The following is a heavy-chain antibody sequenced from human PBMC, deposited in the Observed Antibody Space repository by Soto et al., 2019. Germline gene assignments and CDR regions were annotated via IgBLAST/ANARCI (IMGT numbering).Heavy chain of an antibody. V-gene: IGHV1-3*01. CDR2: INAGNGNT. Sequence: ASVKVSCKASGYTFTSYAMHWVRQAPGQRLEWMGWINAGNGNTKYSQKFQGRVTITRDTSASTAYMELSSLRSEDTAVYYCARPSRYSGYDLDYWGQGTLVTVYS. CDR3: ARPSRYSGYDLDY. D-gene: IGHD5-12*01. J-gene: IGHJ4*02. CDR1: GYTFTSYA.